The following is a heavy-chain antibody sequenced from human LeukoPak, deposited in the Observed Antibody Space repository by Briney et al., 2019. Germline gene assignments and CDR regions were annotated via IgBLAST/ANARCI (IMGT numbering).Heavy chain of an antibody. CDR1: GFTFDDFA. Sequence: PGGSLRLSCAASGFTFDDFAMHWVRQAPGKSLEWVSLIGGDGANTYYADSVKGRFTISRDNSKNSLYLQMSSLRNEDTALYYCAKGEGSYFFYGLDVWGQGTTATVSS. D-gene: IGHD1-26*01. CDR3: AKGEGSYFFYGLDV. V-gene: IGHV3-43*02. J-gene: IGHJ6*02. CDR2: IGGDGANT.